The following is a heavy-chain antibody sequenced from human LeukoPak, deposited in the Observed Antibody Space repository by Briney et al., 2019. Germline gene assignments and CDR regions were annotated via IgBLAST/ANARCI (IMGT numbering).Heavy chain of an antibody. J-gene: IGHJ4*02. CDR3: ARYSSSWVGNFDY. Sequence: SETLSLTCTVSGGSISSGGYYWSWIRQHPGKGLEWIGYIYYSGSTYYNPSLKSRVTISVYTSKNQFSLKLSSVTAADTAVYYCARYSSSWVGNFDYWGQGTLVTVSS. D-gene: IGHD6-13*01. V-gene: IGHV4-31*03. CDR2: IYYSGST. CDR1: GGSISSGGYY.